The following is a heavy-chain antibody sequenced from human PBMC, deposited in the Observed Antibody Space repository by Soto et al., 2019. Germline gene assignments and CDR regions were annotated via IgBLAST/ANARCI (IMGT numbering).Heavy chain of an antibody. CDR3: AKGYYDSSGYYYYYYGMDV. D-gene: IGHD3-22*01. CDR1: GDSVSSNSAA. J-gene: IGHJ6*02. CDR2: TYYRSKWYN. Sequence: PSQTLSLTCAISGDSVSSNSAAWNWIRQSPSRGLEWLGRTYYRSKWYNDYAVSVKSRITINPDTSKNQFSLQLNSVTPEDTAVYYCAKGYYDSSGYYYYYYGMDVWGQGTTVTVSS. V-gene: IGHV6-1*01.